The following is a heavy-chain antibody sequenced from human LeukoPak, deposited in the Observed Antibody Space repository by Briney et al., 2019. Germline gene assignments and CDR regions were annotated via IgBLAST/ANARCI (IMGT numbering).Heavy chain of an antibody. D-gene: IGHD3-22*01. J-gene: IGHJ4*02. V-gene: IGHV4-38-2*02. Sequence: SETLSLTCTVSGYSISSGYYWGWIRPPPGKGLEWIGSIYHSGSTYYNPSLKSRVTISVDTYKNQFSLKLSSVTAADTAVYYCARAYYDSSGYYSEYWGQGTLVTVAS. CDR1: GYSISSGYY. CDR3: ARAYYDSSGYYSEY. CDR2: IYHSGST.